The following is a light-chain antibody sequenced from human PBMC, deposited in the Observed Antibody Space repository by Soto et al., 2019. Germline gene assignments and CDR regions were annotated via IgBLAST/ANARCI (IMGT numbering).Light chain of an antibody. V-gene: IGKV3-20*01. Sequence: EIVLTQSPGTLSLSPGESATLSCRASQSVSSSYLAWCQQKPGQAPRLLIYGASSRATGIPDRFSGSGSGTDFTLTISRLEPEDFAVYYCQQYGSSPRMYTFGQGTKLEIK. CDR2: GAS. CDR1: QSVSSSY. J-gene: IGKJ2*01. CDR3: QQYGSSPRMYT.